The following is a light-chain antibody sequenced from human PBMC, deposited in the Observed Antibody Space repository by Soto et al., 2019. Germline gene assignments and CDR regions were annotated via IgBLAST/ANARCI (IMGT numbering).Light chain of an antibody. CDR1: ESVSSY. J-gene: IGKJ2*01. CDR3: QQRSNWPRT. Sequence: EIVLTQSPATLSLSPGERATLSCRASESVSSYLAWYQQKPGQAPRLLIYDASNRATGIPARLSGSGSGTDFTLTISSLEPEDVAAYYCQQRSNWPRTFGQGTKLEIK. CDR2: DAS. V-gene: IGKV3-11*01.